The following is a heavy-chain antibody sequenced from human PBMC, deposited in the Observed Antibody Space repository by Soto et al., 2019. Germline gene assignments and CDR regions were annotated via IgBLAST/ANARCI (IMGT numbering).Heavy chain of an antibody. D-gene: IGHD1-26*01. V-gene: IGHV1-18*01. CDR2: ISAYNGHT. J-gene: IGHJ4*02. CDR1: GYTFTSFA. CDR3: ARGNSGSYDFDY. Sequence: ASVKVSCTASGYTFTSFAISWVRQAPGQGLEWMGWISAYNGHTKYPQKLQGRVTMTTDTSTSTAYMDLRSLTSDDTAVYYCARGNSGSYDFDYWGLGTLVTVSS.